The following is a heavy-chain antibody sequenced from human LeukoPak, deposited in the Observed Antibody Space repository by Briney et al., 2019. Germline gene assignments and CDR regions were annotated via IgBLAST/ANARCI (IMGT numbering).Heavy chain of an antibody. Sequence: PSETLSLTCTVSGGSISSGGYYWSWIRQHPGKGLEWIGYIYYSGSTYYNPSLKSRVTISVDTSKNQFSLKLSSVTAADTAVYYCAKENSAYYYDHWGQGSLVTVSS. CDR2: IYYSGST. D-gene: IGHD1-26*01. J-gene: IGHJ4*02. V-gene: IGHV4-31*03. CDR1: GGSISSGGYY. CDR3: AKENSAYYYDH.